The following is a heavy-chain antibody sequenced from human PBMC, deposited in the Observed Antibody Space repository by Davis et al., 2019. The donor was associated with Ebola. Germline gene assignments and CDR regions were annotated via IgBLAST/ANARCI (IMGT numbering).Heavy chain of an antibody. Sequence: GGSLRLSCAASGFTFSSYSMNWVRQAPGKGLEWVSYISSSSSTIYYADSVKGRFTISRDNAKNSLYLQMNSLRAEDTAVYYCARVSFGVVIYWGQGTLVTVSS. D-gene: IGHD3-3*01. CDR2: ISSSSSTI. CDR1: GFTFSSYS. V-gene: IGHV3-48*04. CDR3: ARVSFGVVIY. J-gene: IGHJ4*02.